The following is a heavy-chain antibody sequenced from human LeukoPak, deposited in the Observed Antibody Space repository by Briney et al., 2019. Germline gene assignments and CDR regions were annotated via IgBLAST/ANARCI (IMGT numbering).Heavy chain of an antibody. D-gene: IGHD3-10*01. CDR3: ARGGSGSYERMFFCVD. V-gene: IGHV3-30*01. CDR1: GFTFRSYA. CDR2: ISYDGSNK. Sequence: GRSLRLSCAASGFTFRSYAMHWVRQAPGKGPEWVALISYDGSNKYYVDSVKGRFTISRDNSENALFLQMNSLRAEDTAVYYCARGGSGSYERMFFCVDWGQGTLVTVSS. J-gene: IGHJ4*02.